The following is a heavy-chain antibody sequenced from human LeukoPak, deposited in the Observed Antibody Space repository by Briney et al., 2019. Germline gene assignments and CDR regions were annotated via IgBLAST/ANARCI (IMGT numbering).Heavy chain of an antibody. CDR2: IFPGDSDT. D-gene: IGHD2-2*01. CDR1: GYSFTTYW. V-gene: IGHV5-51*01. CDR3: ARQYCTSTSCYRVNAFDV. Sequence: GESLKISCKGSGYSFTTYWIGWVRQMPGKGLEWMGIIFPGDSDTTYSPSFQGQVTISADKSTSTACLQWSSLKASDTAMYYCARQYCTSTSCYRVNAFDVWGQGTMVTVSS. J-gene: IGHJ3*01.